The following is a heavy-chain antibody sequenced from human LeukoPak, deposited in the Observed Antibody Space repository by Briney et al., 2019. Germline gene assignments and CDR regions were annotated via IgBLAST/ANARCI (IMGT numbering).Heavy chain of an antibody. CDR2: INPNSGDT. Sequence: ASVKVSCKASGGTFSSYAISWVRQAPGHGLEWMGWINPNSGDTEYAQNFQGRVAMTRDTSISTAYMEVSTLRSDDTAVYYCARTDSSGYWCLDYWGQGTLVTVSS. J-gene: IGHJ4*02. V-gene: IGHV1-2*02. CDR3: ARTDSSGYWCLDY. CDR1: GGTFSSYA. D-gene: IGHD3-22*01.